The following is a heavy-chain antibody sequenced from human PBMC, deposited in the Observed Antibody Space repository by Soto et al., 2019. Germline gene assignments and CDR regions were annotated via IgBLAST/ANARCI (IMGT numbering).Heavy chain of an antibody. D-gene: IGHD3-3*01. CDR2: TRNKANSYTT. J-gene: IGHJ6*03. Sequence: PGGSLRLSCAASGFTFSDHYMDWVRQAPGKGLEWVGRTRNKANSYTTEYAASVKGRFAISRDDSKNSLYLQMNSLKTEDTAVYYCATTESITIFGVVIIPYYMDVWGKGTTVTVS. CDR3: ATTESITIFGVVIIPYYMDV. CDR1: GFTFSDHY. V-gene: IGHV3-72*01.